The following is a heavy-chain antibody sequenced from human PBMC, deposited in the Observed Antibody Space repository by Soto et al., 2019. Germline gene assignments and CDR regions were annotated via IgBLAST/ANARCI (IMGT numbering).Heavy chain of an antibody. CDR3: ERVSSSREWFGNWFDH. D-gene: IGHD3-10*01. V-gene: IGHV4-59*02. J-gene: IGHJ5*02. CDR2: IYYTGST. CDR1: GGSVSSYY. Sequence: PSETLSLTCTVSGGSVSSYYWSWIRQPPGKALEWIGYIYYTGSTNYNPSLKSRVTISVDTSKNQFSLKLNSVIAADTAVYYCERVSSSREWFGNWFDHWGQGSLVTVFS.